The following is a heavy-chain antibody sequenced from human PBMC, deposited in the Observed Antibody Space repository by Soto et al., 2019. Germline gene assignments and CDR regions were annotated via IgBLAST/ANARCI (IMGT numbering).Heavy chain of an antibody. V-gene: IGHV4-31*03. CDR1: GGSISSGGYY. CDR3: ARVHFDWLLPIDY. CDR2: IYYSGST. D-gene: IGHD3-9*01. Sequence: QVQLQESGPGLVKPSQTLSLTCTVSGGSISSGGYYWSWIRQHPGKGLEWIGYIYYSGSTYYYPSLKSRVTTSVDTSKNQCSMKLSSVTAADTAVYYCARVHFDWLLPIDYWGQGTLVTVSS. J-gene: IGHJ4*02.